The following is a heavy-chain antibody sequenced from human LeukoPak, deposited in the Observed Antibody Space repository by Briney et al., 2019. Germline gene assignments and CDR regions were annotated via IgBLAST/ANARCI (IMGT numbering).Heavy chain of an antibody. Sequence: QPGGSLRLSCAASGFTFDDYTMHWARQAPGKGLEWVSLMKGRFTISRDNSKTSLYLQMNSLRTEDTALYYCAKGTVVVTGPLDYWGQGTLVTVSS. CDR1: GFTFDDYT. J-gene: IGHJ4*02. CDR3: AKGTVVVTGPLDY. D-gene: IGHD3-22*01. V-gene: IGHV3-43*01.